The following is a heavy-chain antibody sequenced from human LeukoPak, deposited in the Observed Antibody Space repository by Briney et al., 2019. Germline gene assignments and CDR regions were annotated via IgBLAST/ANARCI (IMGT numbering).Heavy chain of an antibody. Sequence: GASVKVSCKASGYTFTGYYMHWVRQAPGQGLEWMGGINPNSGGTNYAQKFQGRVTMTRDTSISTAYMELSRLRSDDTAVYYCARDSDGSGYNWFDPWGQGTLVTVSS. CDR3: ARDSDGSGYNWFDP. J-gene: IGHJ5*02. CDR1: GYTFTGYY. CDR2: INPNSGGT. D-gene: IGHD3-10*01. V-gene: IGHV1-2*02.